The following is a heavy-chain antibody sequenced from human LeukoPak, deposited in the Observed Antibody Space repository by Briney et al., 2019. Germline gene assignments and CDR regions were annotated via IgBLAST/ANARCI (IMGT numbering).Heavy chain of an antibody. Sequence: SETLSLTCTVSGGSISSSDYYWGWIRQPPGKGLEWIGSIYYSGNTYYNPSLKSRVTISVDTSKNQFSLRLSFVTAADTAVYYCARYPTAMVSFDYWGQGTLVTVSS. CDR2: IYYSGNT. J-gene: IGHJ4*02. D-gene: IGHD5-18*01. CDR3: ARYPTAMVSFDY. V-gene: IGHV4-39*01. CDR1: GGSISSSDYY.